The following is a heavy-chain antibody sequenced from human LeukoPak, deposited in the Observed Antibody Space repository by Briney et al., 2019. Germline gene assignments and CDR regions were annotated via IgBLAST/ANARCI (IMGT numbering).Heavy chain of an antibody. CDR3: AKSGYSTKGDFDY. CDR2: TTGRGGST. J-gene: IGHJ4*02. D-gene: IGHD6-13*01. CDR1: GFTFSSYA. V-gene: IGHV3-23*01. Sequence: PGGSLRLSCAASGFTFSSYAMSCVRQAPGKGLGWVSATTGRGGSTYYADSVKGRFTISRDNSKNTLYVQMNSLGAEDAAVYYCAKSGYSTKGDFDYWGQGTLVTVSS.